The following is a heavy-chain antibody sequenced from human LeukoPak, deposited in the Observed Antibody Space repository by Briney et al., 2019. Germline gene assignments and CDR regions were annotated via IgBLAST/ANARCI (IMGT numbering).Heavy chain of an antibody. CDR1: GYTFTSHG. J-gene: IGHJ5*02. CDR2: ISVYNGDT. D-gene: IGHD1-26*01. V-gene: IGHV1-18*01. Sequence: ASVKVSCKASGYTFTSHGISWVRQAPGQGLEWMGWISVYNGDTNYAQNLQGRVTMTTDTSTSTAYMELRSLRSDDTAVYYCARDKATTFDPWGQGTLVTVSS. CDR3: ARDKATTFDP.